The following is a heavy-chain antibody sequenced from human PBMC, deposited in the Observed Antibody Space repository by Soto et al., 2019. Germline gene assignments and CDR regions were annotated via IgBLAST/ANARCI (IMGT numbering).Heavy chain of an antibody. V-gene: IGHV3-30*03. CDR3: ASSYYYDSSGYYWVVAALYYFDY. CDR2: ISHDGSNK. CDR1: GFTFSSYG. J-gene: IGHJ4*02. Sequence: GGSLRLSCAASGFTFSSYGMHWVRQAPGKGLEWVAVISHDGSNKYFADSVKGRFTISRDNAKNSLYLQMNSLRAEDTAVYYCASSYYYDSSGYYWVVAALYYFDYWGQGTLVTVS. D-gene: IGHD3-22*01.